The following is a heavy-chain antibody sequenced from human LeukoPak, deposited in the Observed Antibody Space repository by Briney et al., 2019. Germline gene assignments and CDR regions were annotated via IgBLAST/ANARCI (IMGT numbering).Heavy chain of an antibody. J-gene: IGHJ4*02. Sequence: PGGSLRLSCAASGFTFRSYWMSWVRQAPGKGLEWVANINQGGSVNYYVDSVKGRFTISRDDAKNSLYVQMNSLRDEDTAVYYCARESVWFGELSVDYWGQGTLVTVSS. D-gene: IGHD3-10*01. CDR3: ARESVWFGELSVDY. CDR1: GFTFRSYW. V-gene: IGHV3-7*01. CDR2: INQGGSVN.